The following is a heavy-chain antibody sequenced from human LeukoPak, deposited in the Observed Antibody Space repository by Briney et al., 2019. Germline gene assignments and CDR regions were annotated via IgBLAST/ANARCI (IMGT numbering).Heavy chain of an antibody. D-gene: IGHD3/OR15-3a*01. J-gene: IGHJ5*02. V-gene: IGHV4-34*01. Sequence: SETLSLTCGVYGESFSGYYWSLIRQPPGKGLEWIGEINHSGSTNYNPSLKSRVTISVDTSKNQFSLKLSSVTAADTAVYYCARSTVPALLFSWVQGTLVTVSS. CDR3: ARSTVPALLFS. CDR2: INHSGST. CDR1: GESFSGYY.